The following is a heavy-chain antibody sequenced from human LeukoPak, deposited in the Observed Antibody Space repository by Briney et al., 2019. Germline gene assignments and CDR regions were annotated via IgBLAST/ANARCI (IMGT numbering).Heavy chain of an antibody. CDR3: ARRPPYNSANWFDP. CDR1: GGSFSGYY. D-gene: IGHD6-25*01. CDR2: INHSGST. J-gene: IGHJ5*02. Sequence: SETLSLTCAVYGGSFSGYYWSWIRQPPGKGLEWIGEINHSGSTNYNPSLKSRVTISVDTSKNQFSLKLSSVTAADTAVYYCARRPPYNSANWFDPWGQGTLVTVSS. V-gene: IGHV4-34*01.